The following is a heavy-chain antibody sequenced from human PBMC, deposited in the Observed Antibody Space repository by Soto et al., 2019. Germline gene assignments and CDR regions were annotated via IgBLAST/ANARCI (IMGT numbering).Heavy chain of an antibody. J-gene: IGHJ5*02. D-gene: IGHD2-2*03. V-gene: IGHV1-2*04. CDR3: ARGRVYGYCISTSCYVANWFDP. CDR1: GYTFTGYY. CDR2: INPNSGGT. Sequence: ASVKVSCKASGYTFTGYYMHWVRQAPGQGLEWMGWINPNSGGTNYAQKFQGWVTMTRDTSISTAYMELSRLRSDDTAVYYCARGRVYGYCISTSCYVANWFDPWGQGTLVTVS.